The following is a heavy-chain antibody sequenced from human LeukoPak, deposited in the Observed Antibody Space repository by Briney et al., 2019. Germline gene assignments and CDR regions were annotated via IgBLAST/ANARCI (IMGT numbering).Heavy chain of an antibody. D-gene: IGHD3-10*01. J-gene: IGHJ6*03. CDR3: ARHGGFGGIAGYYYYMDV. CDR2: IYYSGST. CDR1: GGSISSYY. Sequence: SETLSLTCTVSGGSISSYYWSWIRQPPGKGLEWIGYIYYSGSTNYNPSLKSRVTISVDTSKNQFSLKLSSVTAADTAVYYCARHGGFGGIAGYYYYMDVWGKGTTVTISS. V-gene: IGHV4-59*08.